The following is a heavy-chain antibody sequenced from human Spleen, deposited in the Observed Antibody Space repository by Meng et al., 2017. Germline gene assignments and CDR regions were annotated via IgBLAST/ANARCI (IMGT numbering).Heavy chain of an antibody. CDR1: GFTFSSYA. CDR2: ISGSGGST. CDR3: ASAMAGHEY. V-gene: IGHV3-23*01. Sequence: GESLKISCAASGFTFSSYAMSWVRQAPGKGLEWVSAISGSGGSTYYADSVKGRFTISRDNSKNTLYLQMNSLRAEDTAVYYCASAMAGHEYWGQGTLVTVSS. J-gene: IGHJ4*02. D-gene: IGHD6-19*01.